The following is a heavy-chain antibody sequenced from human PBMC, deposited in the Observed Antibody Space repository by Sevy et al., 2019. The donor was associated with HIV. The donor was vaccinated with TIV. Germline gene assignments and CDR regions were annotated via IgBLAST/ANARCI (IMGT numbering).Heavy chain of an antibody. CDR3: VRVGDAEYCSGGSCYLPSYYYYGMDV. CDR2: IYYSGST. V-gene: IGHV4-59*13. J-gene: IGHJ6*02. D-gene: IGHD2-15*01. Sequence: SETLSLTCTVSGGSISSYYWSWIRQPPGKGLEWIGYIYYSGSTNYNPSLKSRVTISVDTSKNQFSLKLSSVTAADTAVYYCVRVGDAEYCSGGSCYLPSYYYYGMDVWGQGTTVTVSS. CDR1: GGSISSYY.